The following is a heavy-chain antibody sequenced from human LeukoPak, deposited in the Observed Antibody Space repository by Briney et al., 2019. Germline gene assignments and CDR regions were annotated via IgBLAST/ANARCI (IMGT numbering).Heavy chain of an antibody. J-gene: IGHJ6*03. Sequence: SETLSLTCAVYGGSFSGYYWSWIRQPPGKGLEWIGEINHSGSTNYNPSLKSRVTISVDTSKNQFSLKLSSVTAADTAVYYCARLVEAYYSNNCYYYMDVWGKGTTVTISS. V-gene: IGHV4-34*01. D-gene: IGHD3-10*01. CDR3: ARLVEAYYSNNCYYYMDV. CDR2: INHSGST. CDR1: GGSFSGYY.